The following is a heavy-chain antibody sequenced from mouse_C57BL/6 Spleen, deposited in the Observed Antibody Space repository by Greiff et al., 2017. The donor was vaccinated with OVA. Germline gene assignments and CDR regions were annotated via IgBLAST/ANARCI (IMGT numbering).Heavy chain of an antibody. V-gene: IGHV14-4*01. D-gene: IGHD3-2*02. J-gene: IGHJ2*01. CDR2: IDPENGDT. CDR1: GFNIKDDY. Sequence: VQLQQSGAELVRPGASVKLSCTASGFNIKDDYMHWVKQRPEQGLEWIGWIDPENGDTEYASKFQGKATITADTSSNTAYLQLSSLTSEDTAVYYCTTDSSGYPLYYFDYWGQGTTLTVSS. CDR3: TTDSSGYPLYYFDY.